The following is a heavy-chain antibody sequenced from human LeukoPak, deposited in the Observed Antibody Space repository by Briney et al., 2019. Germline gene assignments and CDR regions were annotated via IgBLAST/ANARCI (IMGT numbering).Heavy chain of an antibody. V-gene: IGHV3-9*01. Sequence: GGSLRLSCVASGLTFDDYAMHWVRQAPGKGLEWVSGISWNSGSIGYADSVKGRFTISRDNAKNSLYLQMNSLRAEDTALYYCARELSSGRYYFDYWGQGTLVTVSS. CDR1: GLTFDDYA. D-gene: IGHD3-22*01. CDR2: ISWNSGSI. J-gene: IGHJ4*02. CDR3: ARELSSGRYYFDY.